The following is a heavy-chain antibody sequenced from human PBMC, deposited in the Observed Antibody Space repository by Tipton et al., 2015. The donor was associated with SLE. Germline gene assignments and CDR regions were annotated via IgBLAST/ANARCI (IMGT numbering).Heavy chain of an antibody. V-gene: IGHV4-34*01. Sequence: LRLSCAASGFTVSSNYMSWIRQPPGKGLEWIGEINHSGSTNYNPSLKSRVTISVDTSKNQFSLKLSSVTAADTAVYYCARALDSSGWYWSYFDYWGQGTLVTVSS. CDR3: ARALDSSGWYWSYFDY. D-gene: IGHD6-19*01. J-gene: IGHJ4*02. CDR1: GFTVSSNY. CDR2: INHSGST.